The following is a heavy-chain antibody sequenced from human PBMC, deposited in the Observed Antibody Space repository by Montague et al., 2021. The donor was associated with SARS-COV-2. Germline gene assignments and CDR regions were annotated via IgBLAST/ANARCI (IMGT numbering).Heavy chain of an antibody. V-gene: IGHV6-1*01. Sequence: CASSGDSVSSNSGAWNWLRQSPSRGLEWLGRTYYRSKWYYNYGVSVESRVTVNADTSKNQVFLQLNSVTPEDTAVYFCARGLPAGPNFGMDVWGQGTTVTVSS. CDR3: ARGLPAGPNFGMDV. CDR1: GDSVSSNSGA. D-gene: IGHD2-2*01. CDR2: TYYRSKWYY. J-gene: IGHJ6*02.